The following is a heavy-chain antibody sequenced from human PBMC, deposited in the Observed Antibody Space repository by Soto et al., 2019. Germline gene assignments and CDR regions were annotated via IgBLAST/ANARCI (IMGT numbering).Heavy chain of an antibody. J-gene: IGHJ4*02. CDR2: ISANNGNT. CDR1: GYTFTSYG. CDR3: ARDRDFWSGYFLF. D-gene: IGHD3-3*01. V-gene: IGHV1-18*04. Sequence: ASVKVSCKASGYTFTSYGISWVRRAPGQGLEWMGWISANNGNTIYTQKFQGRVTVTTDTSTNTAYMELRSLRSDDTAVYYCARDRDFWSGYFLFWGQGTLVTVSS.